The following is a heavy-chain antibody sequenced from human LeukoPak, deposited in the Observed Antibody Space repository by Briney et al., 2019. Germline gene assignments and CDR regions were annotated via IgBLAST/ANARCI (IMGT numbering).Heavy chain of an antibody. CDR3: ARDRLGDYDHSGYYDK. CDR2: ICDSGRTV. J-gene: IGHJ4*02. CDR1: GLTFSDYY. V-gene: IGHV3-11*01. Sequence: GGSLRLPCAASGLTFSDYYMSWLRQAPGKGLEWVAYICDSGRTVYYADSVKGRFTISRDNAKNSVYLQMNNLRAEDTAVYYCARDRLGDYDHSGYYDKWGQGTLVTVSS. D-gene: IGHD3-22*01.